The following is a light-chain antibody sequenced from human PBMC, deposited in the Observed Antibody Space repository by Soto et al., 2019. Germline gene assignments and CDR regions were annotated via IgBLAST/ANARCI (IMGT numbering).Light chain of an antibody. Sequence: DIVLTQSPLSTPVTPGEPASISCRSSQSLLGTNGHNYVEWYLQTPGQSPQLLIYLGSNRASGVPDRFSGSGSGTEFTLTISSLQSEDFAVYYCQQSNNWPDTFGGGTKVDIK. CDR1: QSLLGTNGHNY. CDR2: LGS. J-gene: IGKJ4*01. CDR3: QQSNNWPDT. V-gene: IGKV2-28*01.